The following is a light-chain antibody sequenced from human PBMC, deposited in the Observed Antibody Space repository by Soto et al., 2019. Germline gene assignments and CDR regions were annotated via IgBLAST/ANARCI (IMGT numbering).Light chain of an antibody. V-gene: IGKV2-28*01. CDR2: LGS. CDR3: MQALTAAPT. J-gene: IGKJ1*01. CDR1: QSLLNSNGYNY. Sequence: DIVMTQSPLSLPVTPGEPDSISCRSSQSLLNSNGYNYLDWYLQKPGQSPQLLIHLGSNRASGVPDRFSGSGSGTDFTQKISRVEDEDVGVYHCMQALTAAPTFCQGTKVEIK.